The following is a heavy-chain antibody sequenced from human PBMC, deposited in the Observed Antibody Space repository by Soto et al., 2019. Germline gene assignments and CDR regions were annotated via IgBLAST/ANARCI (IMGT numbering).Heavy chain of an antibody. Sequence: QVQLVQSGAEVKKPGASVKVSCKASGYTFTGYYMHCVRQAPGQGLEWVGWINPKSGGTNYAQKFQGRVTMTSDTAISTAYMELSRMRYDDTAVYYCARFRAAAGTTFSNYWYFELWGRGTLVTVSS. J-gene: IGHJ2*01. D-gene: IGHD6-13*01. CDR1: GYTFTGYY. CDR3: ARFRAAAGTTFSNYWYFEL. CDR2: INPKSGGT. V-gene: IGHV1-2*02.